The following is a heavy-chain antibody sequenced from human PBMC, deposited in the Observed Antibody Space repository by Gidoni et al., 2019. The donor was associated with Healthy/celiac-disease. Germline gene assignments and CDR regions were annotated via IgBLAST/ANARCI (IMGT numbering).Heavy chain of an antibody. V-gene: IGHV3-23*01. CDR1: GFTFSSYA. CDR3: AKDLGGWLLLRAFDY. Sequence: EVQLLESGGGLVQPGGSLRLSGAASGFTFSSYAMSWVRQAPGKGREWVSAISGSGGSTFYADSVKGRFTISRDNSKNTLYLQMNSLRAEDTAVYYCAKDLGGWLLLRAFDYWGQGTLVTVSS. D-gene: IGHD3-22*01. CDR2: ISGSGGST. J-gene: IGHJ4*02.